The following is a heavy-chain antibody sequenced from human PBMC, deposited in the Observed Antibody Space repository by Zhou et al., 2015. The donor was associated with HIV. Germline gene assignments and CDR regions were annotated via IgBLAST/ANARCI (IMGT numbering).Heavy chain of an antibody. J-gene: IGHJ4*02. CDR1: GGTFSSYA. D-gene: IGHD6-13*01. Sequence: QVQLVQSGAEVKKPGSSVKVSCKASGGTFSSYAISWVRQAPGQGLEWMGGIIPIFGTANYAQKFQGRVTITADESTSTAYMELSSLRSEDTAVYYCARDQPRIAAAGTGGVFDYWGQGTLVTVSS. CDR3: ARDQPRIAAAGTGGVFDY. CDR2: IIPIFGTA. V-gene: IGHV1-69*01.